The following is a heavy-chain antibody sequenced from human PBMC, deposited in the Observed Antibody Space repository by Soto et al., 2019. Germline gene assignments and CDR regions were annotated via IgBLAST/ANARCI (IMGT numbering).Heavy chain of an antibody. CDR2: IYYSGST. J-gene: IGHJ5*02. CDR1: GGSINSGDYY. Sequence: PSETLSLTCTVSGGSINSGDYYWSWIRQPPGKGLEWIGYIYYSGSTYHNPSLKSRINISVDTSKNQFSLKLSSVTAADTAVYYCATLSTQFDRWGQGNLVTVSS. D-gene: IGHD1-1*01. CDR3: ATLSTQFDR. V-gene: IGHV4-30-4*01.